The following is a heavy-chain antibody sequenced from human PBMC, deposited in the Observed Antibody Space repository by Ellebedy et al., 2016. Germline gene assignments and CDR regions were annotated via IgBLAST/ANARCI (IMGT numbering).Heavy chain of an antibody. CDR1: GFSVSSND. V-gene: IGHV3-53*01. CDR3: AKGLAIGYSDYSYYALDV. J-gene: IGHJ6*02. Sequence: GGSLRLSXAASGFSVSSNDMSWVRQAPGKGLELVSLIYGGGTSYYADSVKGRLTISRDNYKNTVFLQMDSLRAEDTAVYYCAKGLAIGYSDYSYYALDVWGRGTTVTVSS. CDR2: IYGGGTS. D-gene: IGHD5-18*01.